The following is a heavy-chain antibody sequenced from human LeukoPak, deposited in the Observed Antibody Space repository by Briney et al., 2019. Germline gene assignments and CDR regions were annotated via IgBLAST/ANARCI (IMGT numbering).Heavy chain of an antibody. V-gene: IGHV4-4*07. D-gene: IGHD3-22*01. J-gene: IGHJ4*02. Sequence: TLSNTCTVSIGANSRDDWRCTRQPARKGLKWSRPTYTSGSTTYTPYLRGRETLSVGKSTHHFSLKRSSVTPADTAVYHRARVSLRNYVDYRGQGTLVTVSS. CDR1: IGANSRDD. CDR3: ARVSLRNYVDY. CDR2: TYTSGST.